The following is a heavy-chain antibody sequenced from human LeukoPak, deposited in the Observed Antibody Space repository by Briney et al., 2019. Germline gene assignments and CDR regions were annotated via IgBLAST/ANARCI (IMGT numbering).Heavy chain of an antibody. CDR3: VFPMGSID. CDR2: ISSSSSYI. CDR1: GFTFSSYS. Sequence: GGSLRLSCAASGFTFSSYSMNWVRQAPGKGLEWVSSISSSSSYIYYADSVKGRFTISRDNAKNSLYLQMNSLRAEDTVVFYCVFPMGSIDWGQGTLVTVSS. D-gene: IGHD6-6*01. V-gene: IGHV3-21*01. J-gene: IGHJ4*02.